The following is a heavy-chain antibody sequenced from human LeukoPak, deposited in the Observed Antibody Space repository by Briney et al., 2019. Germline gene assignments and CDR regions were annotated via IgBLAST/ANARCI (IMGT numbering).Heavy chain of an antibody. D-gene: IGHD5-18*01. CDR2: ISGSGGST. CDR1: GFTFSSYA. V-gene: IGHV3-23*01. CDR3: AKMRGIQLWYPFGY. J-gene: IGHJ4*02. Sequence: GGSLRLSCAASGFTFSSYAMSWVRQAPGKGLEWVSGISGSGGSTYHADSVKGRFTISRDNSKNTLYLQMNSLRAEDTAVYYCAKMRGIQLWYPFGYWGQGTLVTVSS.